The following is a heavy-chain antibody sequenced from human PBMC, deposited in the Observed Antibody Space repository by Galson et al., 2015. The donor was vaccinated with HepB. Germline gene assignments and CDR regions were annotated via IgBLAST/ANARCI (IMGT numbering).Heavy chain of an antibody. J-gene: IGHJ4*02. V-gene: IGHV1-69*06. D-gene: IGHD1-26*01. Sequence: SVKVSCKASGGTFSSYAISWVRQAPGQGLEWMGGIIPIFGTANYAQKFQGRVTITADKSTSTAYMELSSLRSEDTAVYYCARRTSLVGASYYFDYWGQGTLVTVSS. CDR3: ARRTSLVGASYYFDY. CDR1: GGTFSSYA. CDR2: IIPIFGTA.